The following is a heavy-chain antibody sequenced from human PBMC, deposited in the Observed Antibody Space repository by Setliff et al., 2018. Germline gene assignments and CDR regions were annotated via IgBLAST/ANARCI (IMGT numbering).Heavy chain of an antibody. CDR3: VRERRGGHFDY. CDR1: GGTFSDYG. CDR2: TIPIFGTT. J-gene: IGHJ4*02. V-gene: IGHV1-69*05. Sequence: SVKVSCKASGGTFSDYGISWVRQAPGQGLEWMGGTIPIFGTTDYAQKFQGRVTIITDESTSTAFMQLSSLRSEDTAVYYCVRERRGGHFDYWGQGTLVTVSS.